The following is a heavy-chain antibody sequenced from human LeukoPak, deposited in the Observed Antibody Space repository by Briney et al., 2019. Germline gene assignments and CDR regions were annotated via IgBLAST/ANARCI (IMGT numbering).Heavy chain of an antibody. CDR1: GFTFSDYY. D-gene: IGHD5-18*01. CDR2: ISSSGSTI. Sequence: GGSLRLSCAASGFTFSDYYMSWIRQAPGKGLEWVSYISSSGSTIYYADSVKGRFTISRDNAKNSLYLQMNSLRAEDAAVYYCASRLPRGYSYGLDYWGQGTLVTVSS. V-gene: IGHV3-11*01. CDR3: ASRLPRGYSYGLDY. J-gene: IGHJ4*02.